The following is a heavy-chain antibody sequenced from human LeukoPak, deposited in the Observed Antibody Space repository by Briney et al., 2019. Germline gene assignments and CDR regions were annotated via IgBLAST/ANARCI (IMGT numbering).Heavy chain of an antibody. CDR3: ARTGYQLLVRGAFDI. Sequence: SQTLSLTCTVSGGSISSGSYYWSWIRQPAGKGLEWIGRIYTSGSTNYNPSLKSRVTISVDTSKNQFSLKLSSVTAADTAVYYCARTGYQLLVRGAFDIWGQGTMVTVSS. J-gene: IGHJ3*02. CDR2: IYTSGST. CDR1: GGSISSGSYY. D-gene: IGHD2-2*01. V-gene: IGHV4-61*02.